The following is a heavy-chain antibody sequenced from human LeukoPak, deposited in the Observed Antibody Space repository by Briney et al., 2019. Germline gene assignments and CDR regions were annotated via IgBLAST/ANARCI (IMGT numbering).Heavy chain of an antibody. CDR1: GGTFSSYA. D-gene: IGHD2-2*01. CDR3: ARVASGYCSSTSCYRGENWFDP. Sequence: APVKVSCKASGGTFSSYAISWVRQAPGQGLEWMGGIIPIFGTANYAQKFQGRVTITADESTSTAYMELSSLRSEDTAVYYCARVASGYCSSTSCYRGENWFDPWGQGTLVTVSS. CDR2: IIPIFGTA. V-gene: IGHV1-69*13. J-gene: IGHJ5*02.